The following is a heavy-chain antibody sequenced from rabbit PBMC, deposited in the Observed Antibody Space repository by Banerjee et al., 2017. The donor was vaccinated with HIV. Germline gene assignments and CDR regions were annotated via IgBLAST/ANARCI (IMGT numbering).Heavy chain of an antibody. CDR3: ARADNSGGYYFNL. CDR1: GFSFSSSYW. D-gene: IGHD1-1*01. Sequence: QEQLEESGGDLVKPEGSLTLTCTASGFSFSSSYWICWVRQAPGKGLEWIACIYAGNSGTTYYASWAKGRFTISKTSSTTVTLQMTSLTAADTATYFCARADNSGGYYFNLWGPGTLVTVS. CDR2: IYAGNSGTT. V-gene: IGHV1S45*01. J-gene: IGHJ4*01.